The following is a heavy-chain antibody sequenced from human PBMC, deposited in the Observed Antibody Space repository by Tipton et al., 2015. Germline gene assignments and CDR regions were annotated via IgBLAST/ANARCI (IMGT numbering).Heavy chain of an antibody. CDR1: GFPFSTYW. J-gene: IGHJ4*02. Sequence: LRLSCAASGFPFSTYWMSWVRQPPGKGLEWIGEINHSGRPNYTPSLKSRVTISVDTSKHQFSLKLSSVTAADTAVYYCTTTQGYWGQGILVTVSS. D-gene: IGHD2-15*01. CDR3: TTTQGY. CDR2: INHSGRP. V-gene: IGHV4-34*01.